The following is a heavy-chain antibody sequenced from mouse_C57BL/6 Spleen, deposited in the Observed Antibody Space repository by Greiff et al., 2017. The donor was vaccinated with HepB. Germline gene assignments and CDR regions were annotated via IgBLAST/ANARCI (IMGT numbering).Heavy chain of an antibody. Sequence: EVKVVESGGDLVKPGGSLKLSCAASGFTFSSYGMSWVRQTPDKRLEWVATISSGGSYTYYPDSVKGRFTISRDNAKNTLYLQMSSLKSEDTAMYYCALQGDYDYDYGVLYAMDYWGPGTSVPVSS. D-gene: IGHD2-4*01. CDR2: ISSGGSYT. V-gene: IGHV5-6*01. CDR1: GFTFSSYG. CDR3: ALQGDYDYDYGVLYAMDY. J-gene: IGHJ4*01.